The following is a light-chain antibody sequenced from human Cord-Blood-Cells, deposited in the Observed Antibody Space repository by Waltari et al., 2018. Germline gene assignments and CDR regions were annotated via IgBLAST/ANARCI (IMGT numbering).Light chain of an antibody. CDR2: AAS. Sequence: DIQMIQSPSSMSASVGDRVTINCPASQSISSYLNWYQQKPGKTPKHLIYAASRLQSGFPSRVSGSGSGTDFTLTISSLQPEDFATYYCQQSYSTPTFGQGTKVEIK. J-gene: IGKJ1*01. V-gene: IGKV1-39*01. CDR3: QQSYSTPT. CDR1: QSISSY.